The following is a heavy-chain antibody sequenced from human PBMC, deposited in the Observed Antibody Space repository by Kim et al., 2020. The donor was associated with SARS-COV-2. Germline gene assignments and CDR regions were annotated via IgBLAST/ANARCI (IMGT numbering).Heavy chain of an antibody. CDR1: GGSFSGYY. V-gene: IGHV4-34*01. Sequence: SETLSLTCAVYGGSFSGYYWSWIRQPPGKGLEWIGEINHSGSTNYNPSLKSRVTISVDTSKNQFSLKLSSVTAADTAVYYCARGRHYYDSSGSYWFDPWGQGTLVTVSS. J-gene: IGHJ5*02. D-gene: IGHD3-22*01. CDR2: INHSGST. CDR3: ARGRHYYDSSGSYWFDP.